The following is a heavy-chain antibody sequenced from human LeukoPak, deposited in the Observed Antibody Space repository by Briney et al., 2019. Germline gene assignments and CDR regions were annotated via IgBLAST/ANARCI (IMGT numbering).Heavy chain of an antibody. CDR1: GGTFSSYA. J-gene: IGHJ4*02. Sequence: SVKVSCKASGGTFSSYAISWVRQAPGQGLEWMGGIIPIFGTANYAQKFQGRVTITTDESTSTAYMELSSLRSEDTAVYYCARAPLRYYDSSGYYYDDFDYWGQGTLVTVSS. V-gene: IGHV1-69*05. CDR3: ARAPLRYYDSSGYYYDDFDY. D-gene: IGHD3-22*01. CDR2: IIPIFGTA.